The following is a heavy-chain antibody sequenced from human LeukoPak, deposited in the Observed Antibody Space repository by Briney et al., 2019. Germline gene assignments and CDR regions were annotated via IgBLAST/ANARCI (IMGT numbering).Heavy chain of an antibody. CDR2: ISYDGSNK. D-gene: IGHD6-19*01. Sequence: GGSLRLACAASGLTFSSYGMDWVRQAPVKGLEWVAVISYDGSNKYYADSVKGRFTISRDNSKNTLYLQMNSLRAEDTAVYYCAKDSSGWYSFSDYWGQGTLVTVSS. V-gene: IGHV3-30*18. CDR1: GLTFSSYG. CDR3: AKDSSGWYSFSDY. J-gene: IGHJ4*02.